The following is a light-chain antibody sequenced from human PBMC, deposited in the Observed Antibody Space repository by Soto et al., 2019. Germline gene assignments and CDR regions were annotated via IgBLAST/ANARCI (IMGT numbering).Light chain of an antibody. V-gene: IGLV2-23*03. J-gene: IGLJ1*01. CDR3: CSYAGSSTFLYV. Sequence: QSVLTQPASVSGSPGQSITISCTGISSEVGSYKLVSWYQQHPGKAPKLMIYEGSKRPSGVSDRFSGSKSGNTASLTISGLQAEDEADYYCCSYAGSSTFLYVFGTGTKVTVL. CDR1: SSEVGSYKL. CDR2: EGS.